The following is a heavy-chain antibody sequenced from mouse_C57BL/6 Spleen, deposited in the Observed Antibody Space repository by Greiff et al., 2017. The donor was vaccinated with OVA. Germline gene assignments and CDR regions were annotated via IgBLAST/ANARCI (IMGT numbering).Heavy chain of an antibody. Sequence: EVQRVESGGGLVQPGGSLSLSCAASGFTFTDYYMSWVRQPPGKALEWLGFIRNKANGYTTEYSASVKGRFTISRDNSQSILYLQMNALRAEDSATYYRARDSYYGSSHYFDYWGQGTTLTVSS. J-gene: IGHJ2*01. CDR2: IRNKANGYTT. D-gene: IGHD1-1*01. CDR3: ARDSYYGSSHYFDY. CDR1: GFTFTDYY. V-gene: IGHV7-3*01.